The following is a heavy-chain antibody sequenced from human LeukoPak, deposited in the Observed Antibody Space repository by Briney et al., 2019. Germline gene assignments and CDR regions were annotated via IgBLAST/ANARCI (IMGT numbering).Heavy chain of an antibody. CDR2: IYNSGRT. V-gene: IGHV4-59*08. Sequence: PSETLSLTCTVSGGSISNYYWNWIRQPPGKGLEWIGYIYNSGRTNYNPSLKSRVTVSVDTSKNQFSLKLSSVTAADTAVYYCARQFVGYFDYWGQGTLVTVSS. D-gene: IGHD1-26*01. J-gene: IGHJ4*02. CDR3: ARQFVGYFDY. CDR1: GGSISNYY.